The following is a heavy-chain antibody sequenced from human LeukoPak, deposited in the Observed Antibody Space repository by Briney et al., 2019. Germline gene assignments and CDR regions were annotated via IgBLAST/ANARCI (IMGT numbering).Heavy chain of an antibody. D-gene: IGHD5-18*01. Sequence: GGSLRLSCAASGFTFSSYWMSWVRQAPGKGLEWVANIKQDGSEKYYVDSVKGRFTISRDNAKNSLYLQMNSLRAEDTAVYYCAREGYSYGHPFDYWGQGTLVTVSS. J-gene: IGHJ4*02. CDR1: GFTFSSYW. V-gene: IGHV3-7*03. CDR2: IKQDGSEK. CDR3: AREGYSYGHPFDY.